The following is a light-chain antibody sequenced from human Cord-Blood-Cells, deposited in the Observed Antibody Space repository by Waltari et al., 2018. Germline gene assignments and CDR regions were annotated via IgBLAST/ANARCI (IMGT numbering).Light chain of an antibody. J-gene: IGKJ5*01. CDR2: DAS. CDR3: QQRSNWPIT. V-gene: IGKV3-11*01. Sequence: IVLTQSPAPLSVSPGDRATLSCRASQSVSSYLAWYQQKPGQAPRLLIYDASNRATGIPARFSGSGSGTDFTLTISSLEPEDFAVYYCQQRSNWPITFGQGTRLEIK. CDR1: QSVSSY.